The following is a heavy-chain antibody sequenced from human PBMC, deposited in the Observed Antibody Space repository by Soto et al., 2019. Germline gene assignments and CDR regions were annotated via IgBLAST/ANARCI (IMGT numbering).Heavy chain of an antibody. D-gene: IGHD2-2*01. CDR1: GGTFSSYS. J-gene: IGHJ2*01. Sequence: QVQLVQSGAEVKEPGSSVKVSCKASGGTFSSYSISWVRQAPGQGLEWMGRIIPVLGLPNYAPKFQGRVTITADKSTSTAYMELNSLRSEVTAVQYCATDRCSITTCARGYWYVDLWGRGPLVTVSS. CDR3: ATDRCSITTCARGYWYVDL. V-gene: IGHV1-69*08. CDR2: IIPVLGLP.